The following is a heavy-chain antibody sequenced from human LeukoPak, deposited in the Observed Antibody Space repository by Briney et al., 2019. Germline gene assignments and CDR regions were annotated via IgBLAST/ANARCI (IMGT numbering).Heavy chain of an antibody. CDR1: GGSFSGYY. CDR2: INHSGST. D-gene: IGHD6-19*01. Sequence: SETLSLTCAVYGGSFSGYYWSWIRQPPGKGLEWIGEINHSGSTNYNPSLKSRVTISVDKSKTQFSLNLKSVTAADTAVYYCARNAQWLIQYYFDYWGQGTLVTVSS. V-gene: IGHV4-34*01. CDR3: ARNAQWLIQYYFDY. J-gene: IGHJ4*02.